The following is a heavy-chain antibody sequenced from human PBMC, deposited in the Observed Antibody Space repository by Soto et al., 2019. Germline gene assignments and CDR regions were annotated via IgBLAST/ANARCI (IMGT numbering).Heavy chain of an antibody. CDR1: GGSISSSSYY. CDR3: ARQLGVYDFWSGYYYYYYYGMDV. J-gene: IGHJ6*02. Sequence: SETLSLTCTVSGGSISSSSYYWGWIRQPPGKGLEWIGSIYYSGSTYYNPSLKSRVTISVDTSKNQFSLKLSSVTAADTAVYYCARQLGVYDFWSGYYYYYYYGMDVWGQGTTVTVSS. D-gene: IGHD3-3*01. V-gene: IGHV4-39*01. CDR2: IYYSGST.